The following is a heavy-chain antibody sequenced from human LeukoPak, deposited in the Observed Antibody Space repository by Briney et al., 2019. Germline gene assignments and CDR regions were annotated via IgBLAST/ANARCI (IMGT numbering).Heavy chain of an antibody. D-gene: IGHD1-1*01. CDR1: GFTFSSYW. Sequence: PGGSLRLSCAASGFTFSSYWMSWVRQAPGKGLEWVADIKQDGSEKYYVDSVKGRFTISRDNAKNSLYLQMNRLSAEDTAIYYCSKGQELDDGVFESWGRGTLVTVSS. V-gene: IGHV3-7*05. J-gene: IGHJ5*01. CDR3: SKGQELDDGVFES. CDR2: IKQDGSEK.